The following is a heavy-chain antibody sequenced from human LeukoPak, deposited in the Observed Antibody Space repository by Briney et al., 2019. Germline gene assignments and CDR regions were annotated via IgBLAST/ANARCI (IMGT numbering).Heavy chain of an antibody. D-gene: IGHD3-10*01. CDR1: GGTFSSYA. J-gene: IGHJ4*02. V-gene: IGHV1-69*13. CDR3: ARKPFIKKPHPLDY. CDR2: IIPIFGTA. Sequence: SVKVSCKSSGGTFSSYAISWVRQAPGQGLEWMGGIIPIFGTANYAQKFQGRVTITADESTSTAYMELSSLRSEDTAVYYCARKPFIKKPHPLDYWGQGTLVTVSS.